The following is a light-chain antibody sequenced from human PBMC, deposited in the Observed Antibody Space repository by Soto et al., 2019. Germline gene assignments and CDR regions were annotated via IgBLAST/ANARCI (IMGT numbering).Light chain of an antibody. J-gene: IGKJ1*01. Sequence: EIVMTQSPATLSVSPGERATLSCRASQSVSSNLAWYQQKPGQAPRLLIYGASTRATAIPARFSGSGSGTEFPLTISSLLSEDVAVYYCQQYNKWPKTFGQGPKVETK. V-gene: IGKV3-15*01. CDR2: GAS. CDR1: QSVSSN. CDR3: QQYNKWPKT.